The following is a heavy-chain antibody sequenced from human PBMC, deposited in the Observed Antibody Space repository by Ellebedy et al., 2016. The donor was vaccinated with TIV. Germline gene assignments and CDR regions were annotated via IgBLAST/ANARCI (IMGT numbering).Heavy chain of an antibody. J-gene: IGHJ4*02. CDR1: GFTFSSYG. Sequence: PGGSLRLSCATSGFTFSSYGMHWGRQAPGKGLDWVAVMRSDGSNEKYADCVKGRFTISRDNSKNTLYLQMNGQRADDTAVYYCARDPTGLPDFWGQGTPVTVSS. CDR3: ARDPTGLPDF. V-gene: IGHV3-33*01. D-gene: IGHD3-9*01. CDR2: MRSDGSNE.